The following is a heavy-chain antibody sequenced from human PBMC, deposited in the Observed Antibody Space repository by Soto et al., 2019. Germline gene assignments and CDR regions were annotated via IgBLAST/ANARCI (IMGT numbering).Heavy chain of an antibody. CDR2: IIPILGIA. V-gene: IGHV1-69*04. Sequence: SVKVSCKASGGTFSSYTISWVRQAPGQGLEWMGRIIPILGIANYAQKFQGRVTITADKSTSTAYMELSSLRSEDTAVYYCARDRPLYCSGGSCWDYYYGMDVWGQGTTVTVSS. CDR1: GGTFSSYT. CDR3: ARDRPLYCSGGSCWDYYYGMDV. D-gene: IGHD2-15*01. J-gene: IGHJ6*02.